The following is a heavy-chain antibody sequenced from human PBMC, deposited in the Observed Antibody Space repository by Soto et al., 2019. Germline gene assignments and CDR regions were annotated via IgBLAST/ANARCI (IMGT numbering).Heavy chain of an antibody. CDR3: ARERKFDFWRKGLDV. CDR2: MDPNSGIT. CDR1: GYTFTTYD. Sequence: QAQLVQSGAEVRKPGASVKVSCKASGYTFTTYDINWVRQAPGQGLEWLGWMDPNSGITGSAQNFKGRITMNRNIARNTAHMEMRSLQSEDAAVCYCARERKFDFWRKGLDVWGQGTTVTVSS. V-gene: IGHV1-8*01. J-gene: IGHJ6*02. D-gene: IGHD3-3*01.